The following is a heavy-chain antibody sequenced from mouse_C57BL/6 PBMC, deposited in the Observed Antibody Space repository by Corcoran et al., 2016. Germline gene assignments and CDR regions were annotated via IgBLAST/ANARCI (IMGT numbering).Heavy chain of an antibody. J-gene: IGHJ4*01. Sequence: EVQLQQSGPELVKPGASVKIPCKASGYTFTDYNMDWVKQSHGKSLEWIGDVNPNNGGTIYNQKFKGKATLTVEKSSSTAYMELRSLTSEDTAVYYCARGLVQAMDYWGQGTSVTVSS. V-gene: IGHV1-18*01. CDR3: ARGLVQAMDY. CDR1: GYTFTDYN. CDR2: VNPNNGGT. D-gene: IGHD1-1*01.